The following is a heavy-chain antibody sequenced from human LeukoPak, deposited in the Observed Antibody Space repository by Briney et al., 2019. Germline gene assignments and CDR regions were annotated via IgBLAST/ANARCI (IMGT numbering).Heavy chain of an antibody. Sequence: GGSLRLSCAASGFTFSTYAMSWVRQAPGKGLEWVSDINGSGGSTYYADSVKGRFTISRDNSKNTLYLQMNSLRAEDTAVYYCAKKYSTGLDPWGQGTLVTVSS. V-gene: IGHV3-23*01. CDR3: AKKYSTGLDP. J-gene: IGHJ5*02. CDR1: GFTFSTYA. CDR2: INGSGGST. D-gene: IGHD1-26*01.